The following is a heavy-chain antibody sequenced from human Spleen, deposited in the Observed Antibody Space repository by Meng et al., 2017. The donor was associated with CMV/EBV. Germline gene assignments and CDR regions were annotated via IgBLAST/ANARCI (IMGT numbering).Heavy chain of an antibody. CDR2: ISSSSSYI. J-gene: IGHJ4*02. CDR1: GFTFSSYS. D-gene: IGHD5-12*01. V-gene: IGHV3-21*01. CDR3: ARALVASYTDY. Sequence: EETWVESWRGRVKPGGSPRLSYDASGFTFSSYSMNWFRQAPGKGLEWVSYISSSSSYIYYADSVKGRFTISRDNAKNSLYLQMNSLRAEDTAVYYCARALVASYTDYWGQGTLVTVSS.